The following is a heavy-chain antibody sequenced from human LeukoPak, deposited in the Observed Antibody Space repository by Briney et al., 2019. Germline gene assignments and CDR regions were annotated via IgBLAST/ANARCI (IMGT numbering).Heavy chain of an antibody. CDR2: INWNGGST. V-gene: IGHV3-20*04. Sequence: GGSLRLSCAASGFTFSSYGMSWVRQAPGKGLEWVSGINWNGGSTGYADSVKGRFTISRDNAKNSLYLQMNSLRAEDTALYYCARAGYSSGWPYYYYYMDVWGKRTTVTVSS. D-gene: IGHD6-19*01. J-gene: IGHJ6*03. CDR3: ARAGYSSGWPYYYYYMDV. CDR1: GFTFSSYG.